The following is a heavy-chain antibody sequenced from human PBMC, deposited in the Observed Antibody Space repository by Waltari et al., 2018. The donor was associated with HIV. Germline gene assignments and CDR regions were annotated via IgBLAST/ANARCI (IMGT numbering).Heavy chain of an antibody. J-gene: IGHJ4*02. D-gene: IGHD5-18*01. CDR2: ISYDGSKK. CDR1: GFTFKNFA. CDR3: ARDYNYAPDY. Sequence: QVQLVESGGGVVQPGRSVRISCAASGFTFKNFAMNWGRQAPGKGLECVGNISYDGSKKLYGYSVRGRFTISRDNSNQILYLQMNSLRVEDTALYYCARDYNYAPDYWGQGTLVVVSS. V-gene: IGHV3-33*05.